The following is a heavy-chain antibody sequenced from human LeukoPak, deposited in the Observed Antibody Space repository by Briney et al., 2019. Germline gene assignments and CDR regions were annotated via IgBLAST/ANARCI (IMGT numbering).Heavy chain of an antibody. CDR1: GGSISSYY. V-gene: IGHV4-59*08. CDR3: ARAAAAGFDY. CDR2: IYYSGST. J-gene: IGHJ4*02. Sequence: SETLSLTCTVSGGSISSYYWSWIRQPPGKGLEWIGYIYYSGSTNYNPSLESRVTISVDTSKNQFSLKLSSVTAADTAVYYCARAAAAGFDYWGQGTLVTVSS. D-gene: IGHD6-13*01.